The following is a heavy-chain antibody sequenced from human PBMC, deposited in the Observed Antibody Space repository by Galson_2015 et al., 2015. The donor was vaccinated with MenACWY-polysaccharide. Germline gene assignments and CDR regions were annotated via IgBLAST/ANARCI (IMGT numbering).Heavy chain of an antibody. CDR2: MNPKRGNT. CDR1: GYTFTSYE. Sequence: AVEVSCKTSGYTFTSYEINWGRQSAGQGLDCKRWMNPKRGNTGYPQKYEGRVTMTMNTNISTAYIKLSSLRSEDTALYYCARAFATDGIAVAKVLNDHWGQGTLVTVSS. D-gene: IGHD6-19*01. CDR3: ARAFATDGIAVAKVLNDH. J-gene: IGHJ4*02. V-gene: IGHV1-8*02.